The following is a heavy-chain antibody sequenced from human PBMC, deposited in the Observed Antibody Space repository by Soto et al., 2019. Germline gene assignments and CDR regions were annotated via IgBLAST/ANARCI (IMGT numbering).Heavy chain of an antibody. CDR2: IYYSGST. J-gene: IGHJ4*02. V-gene: IGHV4-30-4*01. Sequence: QVQLQESGPGLVKPSQTLSLTCTVSGGSISSGDYYWSWIRQPPGKGLEWIGNIYYSGSTYYNPSLKRRVTISGDTSKNQFPMKLTSLTAANTAVYYCASLKSSPYFDYWGQGTLVTVSS. D-gene: IGHD3-10*01. CDR1: GGSISSGDYY. CDR3: ASLKSSPYFDY.